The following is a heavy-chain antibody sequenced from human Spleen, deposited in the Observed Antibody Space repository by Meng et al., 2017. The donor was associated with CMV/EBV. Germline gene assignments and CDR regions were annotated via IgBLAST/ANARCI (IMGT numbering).Heavy chain of an antibody. D-gene: IGHD2-2*01. CDR1: GFTFSDYY. V-gene: IGHV3-11*01. Sequence: SGFTFSDYYMSWIRQAPGKGLEWVSYISSGGSTIYYADSVKGRFTISRDNAKNSLYLQMNSLRAEDTAVYYCASSYCSSTSCPTGYWGQGTLVTVSS. J-gene: IGHJ4*02. CDR3: ASSYCSSTSCPTGY. CDR2: ISSGGSTI.